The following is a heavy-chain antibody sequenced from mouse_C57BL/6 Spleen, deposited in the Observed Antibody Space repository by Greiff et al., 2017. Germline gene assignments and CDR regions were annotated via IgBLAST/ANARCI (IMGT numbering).Heavy chain of an antibody. Sequence: DVKLQESGPGMVKPSQSLSLTCTVTGYSITSGYDWHWIRHFPGNKLEWMGYISYSGSTNYNPSLKSRISITHDTSKNHFFLKLNSVTTEDTATYYYARDYGSSYAMDYWGQGTSVTVSS. CDR2: ISYSGST. D-gene: IGHD1-1*01. CDR1: GYSITSGYD. CDR3: ARDYGSSYAMDY. J-gene: IGHJ4*01. V-gene: IGHV3-1*01.